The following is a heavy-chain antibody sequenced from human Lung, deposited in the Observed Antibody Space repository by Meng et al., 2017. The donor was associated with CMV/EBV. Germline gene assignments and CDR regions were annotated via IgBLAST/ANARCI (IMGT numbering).Heavy chain of an antibody. J-gene: IGHJ6*02. CDR2: ISGSGGST. CDR1: GGSISSYY. V-gene: IGHV3-23*01. D-gene: IGHD6-19*01. Sequence: GGSXRLXCSVSGGSISSYYWSWIRQPPGKGLEWVSGISGSGGSTYYADSVKGRFTISRDNSKNTLFVQMNSLRAEDTAVYDCARVGGTGSSGWLGYGMDVXGQGXTVTVSS. CDR3: ARVGGTGSSGWLGYGMDV.